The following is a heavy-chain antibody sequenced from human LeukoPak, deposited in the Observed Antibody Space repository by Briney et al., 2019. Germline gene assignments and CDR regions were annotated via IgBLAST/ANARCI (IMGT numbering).Heavy chain of an antibody. V-gene: IGHV3-66*02. CDR3: ARDTRTTVIPYFDY. Sequence: GGSLRLSCAASGFTVSSNYMSWVRQAPGKGLEWVSVIYSGGSTYYADSVKGRFTISRDNSKNTLYLQMNSLRAEDTAVYYCARDTRTTVIPYFDYWGRGTLVTVSS. CDR1: GFTVSSNY. CDR2: IYSGGST. J-gene: IGHJ4*02. D-gene: IGHD4-17*01.